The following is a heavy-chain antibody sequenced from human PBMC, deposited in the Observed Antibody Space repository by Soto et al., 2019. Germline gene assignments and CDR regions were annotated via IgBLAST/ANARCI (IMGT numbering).Heavy chain of an antibody. J-gene: IGHJ4*02. CDR3: ARSVGAALSDY. V-gene: IGHV1-3*01. Sequence: QVQLVQSGAEVKKPGASVKVSCEASGYTFTSYAIHWVRQAPGQRLEWMGWINVGNGNTKYSQKFQGRVTITRDTSASTAYMELSILRSEDTAVYYCARSVGAALSDYWGQGTLVTVSS. D-gene: IGHD1-26*01. CDR1: GYTFTSYA. CDR2: INVGNGNT.